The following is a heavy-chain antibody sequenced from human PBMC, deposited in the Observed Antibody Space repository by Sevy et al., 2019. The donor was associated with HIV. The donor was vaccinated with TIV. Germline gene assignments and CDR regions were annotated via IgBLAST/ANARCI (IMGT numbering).Heavy chain of an antibody. J-gene: IGHJ4*02. V-gene: IGHV1-2*02. CDR3: ARDVRLRGYSYGSFDY. CDR2: INPNSGGT. Sequence: ASVKVSCKASGYTFTGQYIHWLRQAPGQGLEWMGWINPNSGGTNYCQDFQGRVTLTRDTSITTAYMELSGLKSDDTAIYYCARDVRLRGYSYGSFDYWGQGTLVTVSS. D-gene: IGHD5-18*01. CDR1: GYTFTGQY.